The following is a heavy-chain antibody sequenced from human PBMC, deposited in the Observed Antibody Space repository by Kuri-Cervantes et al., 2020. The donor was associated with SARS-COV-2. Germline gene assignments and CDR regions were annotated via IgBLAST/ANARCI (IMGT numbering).Heavy chain of an antibody. Sequence: GESLKISCKGSGYSFTSYWIGWVRQMPGKGLEWMGIIYPGDSDTRYSPSFQGQVTISADKSISTAYLQWSSLKASDTAMYYCARPPHVRSGYDSFDFWGQGTLVTVSS. CDR2: IYPGDSDT. J-gene: IGHJ4*02. CDR1: GYSFTSYW. CDR3: ARPPHVRSGYDSFDF. D-gene: IGHD5-12*01. V-gene: IGHV5-51*01.